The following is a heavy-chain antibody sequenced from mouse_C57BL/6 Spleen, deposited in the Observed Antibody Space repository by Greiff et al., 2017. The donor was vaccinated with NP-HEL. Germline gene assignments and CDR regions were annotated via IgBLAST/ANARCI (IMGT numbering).Heavy chain of an antibody. Sequence: VQLQQSGAELVKPGASVKLSCKASGYTFTSYWMKWVKQRPGQGLEWIGEIYPSDSDTNYNQKFKGKATLTVDTSSSAAYMQRSSLTSEDSAVYYCASYYYGSRMFAYWGQGTLVTVSA. CDR3: ASYYYGSRMFAY. CDR2: IYPSDSDT. V-gene: IGHV1-50*01. D-gene: IGHD1-1*01. CDR1: GYTFTSYW. J-gene: IGHJ3*01.